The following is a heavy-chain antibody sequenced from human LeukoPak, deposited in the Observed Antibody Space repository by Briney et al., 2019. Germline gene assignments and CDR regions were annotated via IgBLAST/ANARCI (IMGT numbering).Heavy chain of an antibody. Sequence: PSETLSLTCAVYGGSFSGYYWSWIRQPPGKGLEWIGEINHSGSTNYTPSLKSRVTISVDTSKNQFSLKLSSVPAADTAVYYCARAYCGGGFCYSGFDFWGQGTLVTVSS. J-gene: IGHJ4*02. D-gene: IGHD2-15*01. CDR3: ARAYCGGGFCYSGFDF. CDR1: GGSFSGYY. V-gene: IGHV4-34*01. CDR2: INHSGST.